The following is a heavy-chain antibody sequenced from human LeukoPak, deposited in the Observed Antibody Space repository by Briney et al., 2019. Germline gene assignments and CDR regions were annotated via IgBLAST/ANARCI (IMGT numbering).Heavy chain of an antibody. D-gene: IGHD2-2*01. CDR2: IWYDGSNK. CDR1: GVTFSNYG. CDR3: TTVRRYCSSTNCSLWAFDI. J-gene: IGHJ3*02. Sequence: GGSLRLSCAAPGVTFSNYGMHCGPQAPGEGLEWVAAIWYDGSNKYYGDCVKCTFTSSRDNSKKTLYLQMNSLKAEDTSVYYCTTVRRYCSSTNCSLWAFDIWGQGTMVTVSS. V-gene: IGHV3-33*01.